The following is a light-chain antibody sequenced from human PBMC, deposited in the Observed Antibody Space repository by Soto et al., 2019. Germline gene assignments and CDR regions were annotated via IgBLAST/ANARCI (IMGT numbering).Light chain of an antibody. CDR1: NSDIGSYNY. CDR2: DVS. CDR3: SSYTSSATLVYV. V-gene: IGLV2-14*01. Sequence: QSALTQPASVSGSPGQSITISCTGTNSDIGSYNYVSWFQQHPGKAPKLMIYDVSHRPSGVSSRFSGSKSGNTASLTISGLQAEDEADYYCSSYTSSATLVYVFGTGTKLTVL. J-gene: IGLJ1*01.